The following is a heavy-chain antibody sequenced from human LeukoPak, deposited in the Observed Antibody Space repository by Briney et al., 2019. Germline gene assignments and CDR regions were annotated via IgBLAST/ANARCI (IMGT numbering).Heavy chain of an antibody. CDR1: GLTASHSVNNA. V-gene: IGHV3-23*01. Sequence: GGPLRLSCAASGLTASHSVNNAMSWVRHAPGKGLEWVSGITTSGRTYYADSVKGRFTISRENSNNTLYLHMDSLRAEDTAVYYCAKAPVWNYYYGLDVWGQGTTVTVSS. CDR3: AKAPVWNYYYGLDV. D-gene: IGHD2-8*01. J-gene: IGHJ6*02. CDR2: ITTSGRT.